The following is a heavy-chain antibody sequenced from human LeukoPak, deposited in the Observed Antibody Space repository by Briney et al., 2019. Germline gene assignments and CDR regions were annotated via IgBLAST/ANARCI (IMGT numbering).Heavy chain of an antibody. J-gene: IGHJ4*02. Sequence: ASVKVSCKASGYTSSSYDINWVRQATGQGLEWMGWMNPNSGNTGYVQKFQGRVIMTRDTSISTAYMELSSLTSEDTAVYFCARDRVGVGGNGWENWGQGTLVTVSS. CDR3: ARDRVGVGGNGWEN. CDR1: GYTSSSYD. D-gene: IGHD6-19*01. V-gene: IGHV1-8*01. CDR2: MNPNSGNT.